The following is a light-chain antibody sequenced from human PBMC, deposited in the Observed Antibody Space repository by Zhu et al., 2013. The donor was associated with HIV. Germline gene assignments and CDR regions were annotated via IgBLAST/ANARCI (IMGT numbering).Light chain of an antibody. J-gene: IGLJ3*02. CDR1: SSNIGAGPD. CDR2: ANN. CDR3: QSYDSSLTWV. Sequence: QSVLTQPPSVSGAPGQRVTISCTGSSSNIGAGPDVHWYQHLPGTAPKLLFYANNNRPSGVPDRFSVSKSGTSASLAITGLQAEDEADYFCQSYDSSLTWVFGGGTKLTVL. V-gene: IGLV1-40*01.